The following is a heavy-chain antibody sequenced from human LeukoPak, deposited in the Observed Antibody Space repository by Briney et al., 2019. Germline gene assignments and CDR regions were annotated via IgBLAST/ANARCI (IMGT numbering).Heavy chain of an antibody. CDR3: ARDGHATVAVNFDY. CDR1: GFTFSSYW. J-gene: IGHJ4*02. CDR2: IKQDGSDK. Sequence: GGSLRLSCVVSGFTFSSYWMSWVRQAPGKGLEWVANIKQDGSDKYYVDSVKGRFTISRDNAKNSLYLEMNSLRVEDTAVYYCARDGHATVAVNFDYWGQGTLVTVSS. D-gene: IGHD6-19*01. V-gene: IGHV3-7*01.